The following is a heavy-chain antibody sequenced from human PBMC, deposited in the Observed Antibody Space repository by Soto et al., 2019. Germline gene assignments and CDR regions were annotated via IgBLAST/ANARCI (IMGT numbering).Heavy chain of an antibody. CDR2: ISGSGGST. V-gene: IGHV3-23*01. CDR3: AKDGNPIPYLTGYYRLGWFDP. D-gene: IGHD3-9*01. J-gene: IGHJ5*02. CDR1: GFTFSSYA. Sequence: GGSLRLSCAASGFTFSSYAMSWVRQAPGKGLEWVSAISGSGGSTYYADSVKGRFTISRDNSKNTLYLQMNSLRAEDTAVYYCAKDGNPIPYLTGYYRLGWFDPWGQGTRVTVSS.